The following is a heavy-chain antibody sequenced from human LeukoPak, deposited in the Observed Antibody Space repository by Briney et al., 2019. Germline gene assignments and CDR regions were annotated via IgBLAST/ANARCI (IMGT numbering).Heavy chain of an antibody. D-gene: IGHD1-26*01. J-gene: IGHJ6*02. CDR2: ISNSGGTT. Sequence: PGGSLRLSCAVSGLTFSSYAMTWVRQAPGKGLEWVSSISNSGGTTYHADSVKGRFTMSRDNSKNTLYLQMNSLRAEDMAVYYCAKDLWELPYYGMDVWGQGTTVTVSS. V-gene: IGHV3-23*01. CDR3: AKDLWELPYYGMDV. CDR1: GLTFSSYA.